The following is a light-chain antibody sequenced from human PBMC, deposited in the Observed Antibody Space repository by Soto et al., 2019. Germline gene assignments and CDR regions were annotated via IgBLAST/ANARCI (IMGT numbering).Light chain of an antibody. Sequence: EIVLTQSPATLSLSPGERATLSCRASQSVSSYLAWYQHKPGQAPTLLIYDASNRATGIPARFSRSGSRTNLTLTIISLEPEDFAVYYCQQRSNWPPLTFGQGTRLEIK. CDR3: QQRSNWPPLT. V-gene: IGKV3-11*01. CDR1: QSVSSY. J-gene: IGKJ5*01. CDR2: DAS.